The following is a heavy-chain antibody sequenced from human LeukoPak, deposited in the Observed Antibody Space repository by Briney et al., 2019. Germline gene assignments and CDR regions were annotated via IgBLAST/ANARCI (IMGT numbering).Heavy chain of an antibody. J-gene: IGHJ4*02. V-gene: IGHV1-46*01. CDR1: GYTFTGYY. D-gene: IGHD3-22*01. CDR2: INPSGGST. CDR3: ARVGYYYDSSGYSYYFDY. Sequence: ASVKVSCKASGYTFTGYYMHWVRQAPGQGLEWMGIINPSGGSTSYAQKFQGRVTMTRDTSTSTVYMELSSLRSEDTAVYYCARVGYYYDSSGYSYYFDYWGQGTLVTVSS.